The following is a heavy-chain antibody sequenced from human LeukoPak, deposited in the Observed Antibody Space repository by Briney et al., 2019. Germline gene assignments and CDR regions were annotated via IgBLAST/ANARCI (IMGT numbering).Heavy chain of an antibody. Sequence: GGSLRLSCAASGFTFSTYWMHWVRQAPGNGLVWVSHIDSDGWSATYGDSAKGRFTISRDNAKNTLYLQMSSLRAEDTAVYYCARGTATTAGIDYWGQGTLVAVSS. CDR2: IDSDGWSA. V-gene: IGHV3-74*01. D-gene: IGHD6-13*01. J-gene: IGHJ4*02. CDR3: ARGTATTAGIDY. CDR1: GFTFSTYW.